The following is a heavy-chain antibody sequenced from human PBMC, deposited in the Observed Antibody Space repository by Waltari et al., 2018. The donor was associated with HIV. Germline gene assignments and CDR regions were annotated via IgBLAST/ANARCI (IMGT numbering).Heavy chain of an antibody. CDR2: IYTGGST. J-gene: IGHJ6*02. D-gene: IGHD5-18*01. CDR1: GFTLGRHS. Sequence: EVQLVESGGGLVQPGGSLRPSCSASGFTLGRHSIRWGRQAPGKGLGWVSLIYTGGSTYYADSVKGRFTISRDNSKNTLYLQMNSLRAEDTAVYYCASPDTTMVHGHYYFYHMDVWGQGTTVTVSS. CDR3: ASPDTTMVHGHYYFYHMDV. V-gene: IGHV3-66*01.